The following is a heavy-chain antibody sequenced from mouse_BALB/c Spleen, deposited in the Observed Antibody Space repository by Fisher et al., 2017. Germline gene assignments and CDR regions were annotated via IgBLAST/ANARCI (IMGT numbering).Heavy chain of an antibody. V-gene: IGHV1-87*01. CDR3: ARRKGPDYAMDY. Sequence: KFKGKATLTADKSSSTAYMQLSSLASEDSAVYYCARRKGPDYAMDYWGQGTSVTVSS. J-gene: IGHJ4*01.